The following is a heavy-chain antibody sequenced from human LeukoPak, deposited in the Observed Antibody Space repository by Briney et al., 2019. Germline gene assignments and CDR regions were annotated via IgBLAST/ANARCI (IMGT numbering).Heavy chain of an antibody. CDR2: IWYDGSNK. D-gene: IGHD6-19*01. J-gene: IGHJ4*02. CDR3: ARDGSSGWYWVDY. Sequence: PGGSLRLSCAASGCTFSSYGMHWVRQAPGKGLEWVAVIWYDGSNKYYADSLKGRFTISRDNSKNTLYLQMNRLRAEDTAVYYCARDGSSGWYWVDYWGQGTLVTVSS. CDR1: GCTFSSYG. V-gene: IGHV3-33*01.